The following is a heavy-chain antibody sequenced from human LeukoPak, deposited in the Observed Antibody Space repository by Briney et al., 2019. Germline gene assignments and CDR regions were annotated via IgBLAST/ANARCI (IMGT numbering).Heavy chain of an antibody. CDR3: ARGVGYSYGYRTYYYYYMDV. Sequence: PSETLSLTCAVYGGSFSGYYWSWIRQPPGKGLEWIGEINHSGSTNYNPSLKSRATISVDTSKNQFSLKLSSVTAADTAVYYCARGVGYSYGYRTYYYYYMDVWGKGTTVTVSS. V-gene: IGHV4-34*01. J-gene: IGHJ6*03. CDR2: INHSGST. CDR1: GGSFSGYY. D-gene: IGHD5-18*01.